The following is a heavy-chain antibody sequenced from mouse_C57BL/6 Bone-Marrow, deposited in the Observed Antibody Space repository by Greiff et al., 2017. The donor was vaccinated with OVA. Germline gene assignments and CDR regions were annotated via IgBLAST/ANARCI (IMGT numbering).Heavy chain of an antibody. Sequence: QVQLQQPGAELVRPGSSVKLSCKASGYTFTSYWMDWVKQRPGQGLEWIGNIYPSDSETHYNQKFKDKATLTVDKSSSTAYMQLSSLTSEDSAVYYCARVYGSSYPAWFAYWGQGTLVTVSA. CDR3: ARVYGSSYPAWFAY. D-gene: IGHD1-1*01. CDR1: GYTFTSYW. J-gene: IGHJ3*01. CDR2: IYPSDSET. V-gene: IGHV1-61*01.